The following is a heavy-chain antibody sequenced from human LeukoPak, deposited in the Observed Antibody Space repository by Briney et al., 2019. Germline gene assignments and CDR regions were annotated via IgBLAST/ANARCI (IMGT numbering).Heavy chain of an antibody. CDR2: IAADGGVK. CDR1: GFSFHDHG. Sequence: GTSLRLSCAASGFSFHDHGMDWVRQAPGKGLEWVAVIAADGGVKQYADSVKGRFSLSRDNSKNTVSLQMNGLTAEDTAVYYCAREATWGQWYFDLWGQGAPVTVSS. J-gene: IGHJ4*02. D-gene: IGHD6-19*01. CDR3: AREATWGQWYFDL. V-gene: IGHV3-30*03.